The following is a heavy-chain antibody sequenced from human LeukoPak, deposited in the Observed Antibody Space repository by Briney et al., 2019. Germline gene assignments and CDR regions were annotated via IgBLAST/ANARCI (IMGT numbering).Heavy chain of an antibody. CDR3: ARGHSSSWYRLGWFDP. D-gene: IGHD6-13*01. J-gene: IGHJ5*02. Sequence: PGGSLRLSCAASGFTFSSYEKNWVRQAPGKGLEWVSYISSSGSTIYYADSVKGRFTISRDNAKNSLYLQMNSLRAEDTAVYYCARGHSSSWYRLGWFDPWGQGTLVTVSS. CDR2: ISSSGSTI. CDR1: GFTFSSYE. V-gene: IGHV3-48*03.